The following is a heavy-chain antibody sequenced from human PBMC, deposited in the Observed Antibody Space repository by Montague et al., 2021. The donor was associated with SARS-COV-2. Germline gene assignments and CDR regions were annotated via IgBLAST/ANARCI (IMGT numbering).Heavy chain of an antibody. D-gene: IGHD1-1*01. J-gene: IGHJ3*01. V-gene: IGHV3-7*03. CDR2: IKLDGSEK. CDR3: ATGFGSDV. Sequence: SLRLSCAVSGYTLYGNWMSWVRQAPGKGLEWVANIKLDGSEKYYVDSVKGRFTISGDNANNSLFLQMDNLRADDTAVYYCATGFGSDVWGQGTMVTVSP. CDR1: GYTLYGNW.